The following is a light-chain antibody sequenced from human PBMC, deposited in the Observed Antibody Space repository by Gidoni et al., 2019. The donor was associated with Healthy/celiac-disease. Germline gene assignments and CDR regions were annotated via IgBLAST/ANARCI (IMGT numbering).Light chain of an antibody. CDR2: GAS. CDR3: QQYGSSPRFT. CDR1: QSVSSSY. J-gene: IGKJ1*01. Sequence: EIVLTQSPGTLSLSPGERATLSCRASQSVSSSYLAWYQQKPGQAPRLLIYGASSRATGIPDRFSVSGSGTDFTLTISRLEPEDFAVYYCQQYGSSPRFTFGQGTKVEIK. V-gene: IGKV3-20*01.